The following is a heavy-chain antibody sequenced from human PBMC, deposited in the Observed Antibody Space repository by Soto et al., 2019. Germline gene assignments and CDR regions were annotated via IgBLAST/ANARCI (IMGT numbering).Heavy chain of an antibody. V-gene: IGHV4-31*03. D-gene: IGHD5-12*01. CDR1: GRSISSGGYY. J-gene: IGHJ4*02. CDR3: ARALRGYSRYYYLDY. Sequence: SETLSFTCTVSGRSISSGGYYWSWNRQHPGKGRVCVGYSYYTGSSYYNPSLKSRVTISVDASKNQLSLRLAAVTAADTAVYYCARALRGYSRYYYLDYWGQGIPVTVSS. CDR2: SYYTGSS.